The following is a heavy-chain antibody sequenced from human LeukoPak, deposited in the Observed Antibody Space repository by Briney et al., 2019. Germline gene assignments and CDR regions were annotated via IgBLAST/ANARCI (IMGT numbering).Heavy chain of an antibody. CDR3: ARDLAGYNSFDY. V-gene: IGHV3-66*01. CDR1: GFTVSSNY. J-gene: IGHJ4*02. D-gene: IGHD5-24*01. CDR2: IYSGGST. Sequence: PGGSLRLSCAASGFTVSSNYMSWVRQAPGKGLEWVSSIYSGGSTYYTDSVKGRFTISRDNSKNTLYLQMYSLRAEDTAVYYCARDLAGYNSFDYWGQGTLVTVSS.